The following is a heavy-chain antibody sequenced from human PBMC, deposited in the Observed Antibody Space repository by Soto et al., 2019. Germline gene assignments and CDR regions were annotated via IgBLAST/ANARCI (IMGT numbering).Heavy chain of an antibody. CDR3: ASSRITMVPYGMDV. V-gene: IGHV1-3*01. D-gene: IGHD3-10*01. Sequence: ASRYTGTKYTTHWARQAQRQRLEWMGWINAGNGNTKYSQKFQGRVTITRDTSASTAYMELSSLRSEDTAVYYCASSRITMVPYGMDVWGQGTTVTVSS. J-gene: IGHJ6*02. CDR2: INAGNGNT. CDR1: RYTGTKYT.